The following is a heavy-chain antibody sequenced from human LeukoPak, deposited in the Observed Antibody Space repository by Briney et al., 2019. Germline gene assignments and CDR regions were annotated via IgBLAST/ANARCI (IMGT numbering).Heavy chain of an antibody. CDR1: GFTFSSYE. J-gene: IGHJ4*02. Sequence: PGGSLRLSCAASGFTFSSYEMNWVRQAPGKGLERVSYISTSASTIYYAASVKGRFTSSRDNAKNSLYLQMNSLRAEDTAVYYCARRGNSRSSYDFDYWGQGTLVTVSS. V-gene: IGHV3-48*03. CDR3: ARRGNSRSSYDFDY. CDR2: ISTSASTI. D-gene: IGHD1-1*01.